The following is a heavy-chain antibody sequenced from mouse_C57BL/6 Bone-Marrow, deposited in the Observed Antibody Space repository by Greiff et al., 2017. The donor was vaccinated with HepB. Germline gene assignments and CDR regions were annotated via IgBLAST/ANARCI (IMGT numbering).Heavy chain of an antibody. Sequence: QVQLQQPGAELVKPGASVKLPCKASGYTFTSYWMHWVKQRPGQGLEWIGMIHPNSGSTNYNKKFKSKATLTVDKSSSTAYMQLSSLTSEDSAVYYCARGYGSTLWGQGTTLTVSS. J-gene: IGHJ2*01. CDR1: GYTFTSYW. D-gene: IGHD1-1*01. CDR2: IHPNSGST. V-gene: IGHV1-64*01. CDR3: ARGYGSTL.